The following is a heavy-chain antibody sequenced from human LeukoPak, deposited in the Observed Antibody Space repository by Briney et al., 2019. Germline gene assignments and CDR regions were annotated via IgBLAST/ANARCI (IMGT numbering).Heavy chain of an antibody. Sequence: SVKVSCKASGGTFSSYAISWVRQAPGQGLEWMGGIIPIFGTANYAQKSQGRVTITTDESTSTAYMELSSLRSEDTAVYYCAMYSSGWTNFDYWGQGTLVTVSS. CDR2: IIPIFGTA. V-gene: IGHV1-69*05. D-gene: IGHD6-19*01. CDR3: AMYSSGWTNFDY. CDR1: GGTFSSYA. J-gene: IGHJ4*02.